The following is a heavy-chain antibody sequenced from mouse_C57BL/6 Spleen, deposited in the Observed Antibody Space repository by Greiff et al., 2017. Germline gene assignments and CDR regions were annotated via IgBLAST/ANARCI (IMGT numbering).Heavy chain of an antibody. CDR1: GYTFTDYN. CDR2: INPNNGGT. Sequence: VQLQQSGPELVKPGASVKIPCKASGYTFTDYNMDWVKQSHGKSLEWIGDINPNNGGTNYNQKFKGKATLTVDKSSSTAYMERRSLTSEDTAVYYCARERNSSGYFDYWGQGTTLTVSS. D-gene: IGHD3-2*02. V-gene: IGHV1-18*01. CDR3: ARERNSSGYFDY. J-gene: IGHJ2*01.